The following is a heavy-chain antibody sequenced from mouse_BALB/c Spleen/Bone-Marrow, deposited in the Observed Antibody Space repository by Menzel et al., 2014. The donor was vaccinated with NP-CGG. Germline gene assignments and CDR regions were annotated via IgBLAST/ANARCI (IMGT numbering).Heavy chain of an antibody. CDR3: ARDINYDIYWYFDV. J-gene: IGHJ1*01. D-gene: IGHD2-4*01. V-gene: IGHV7-3*02. CDR1: GFTFTDYY. Sequence: VQLKDSGGGLVQPGGSLKLSCATSGFTFTDYYMSWVRQPPGKALEWLGFIRNKAKGXTSEYSASVKGRFTISRDNSQSILYLQMNTLRAEDGATYYCARDINYDIYWYFDVWGAGTTVTVSS. CDR2: IRNKAKGXTS.